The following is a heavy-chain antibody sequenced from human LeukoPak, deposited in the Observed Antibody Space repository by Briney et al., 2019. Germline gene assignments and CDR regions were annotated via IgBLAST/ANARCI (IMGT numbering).Heavy chain of an antibody. CDR2: IIPIFGTA. V-gene: IGHV1-69*13. CDR1: GGTFSSYA. D-gene: IGHD6-19*01. J-gene: IGHJ4*02. CDR3: ARDGMPGIAVAGTLDY. Sequence: ASVKVSCKASGGTFSSYAISWVRQAPGQGLEWMGGIIPIFGTANYAQKFQGRVTITADESTSTAYMELSSLRSEDTAVYYCARDGMPGIAVAGTLDYWGQGTLVTVSS.